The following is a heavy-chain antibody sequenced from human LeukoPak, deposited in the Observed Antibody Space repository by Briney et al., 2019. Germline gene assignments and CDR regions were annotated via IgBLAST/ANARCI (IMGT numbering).Heavy chain of an antibody. V-gene: IGHV3-23*01. Sequence: AGGSLRLSCAASGFTFSSYSMNWVRQAPGKGLEWVSAISGSGGSTYYADSVKGRFTISRDNSKNTLYLQMNSLRAEDTAVYYCAKDVVVVAATMFDPWGQGTLVTVSS. J-gene: IGHJ5*02. CDR3: AKDVVVVAATMFDP. CDR1: GFTFSSYS. D-gene: IGHD2-15*01. CDR2: ISGSGGST.